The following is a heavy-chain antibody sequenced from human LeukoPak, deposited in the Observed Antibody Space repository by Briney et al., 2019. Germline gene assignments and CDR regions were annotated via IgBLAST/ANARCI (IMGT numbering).Heavy chain of an antibody. CDR1: GFTFSSYS. CDR3: AREVLGGGDAFDI. Sequence: GGSLRLSCAASGFTFSSYSMNWVRQAPGKGLEWVSYISSSSSTIYYADSVKGRFTISRDNAKNSLYLQMNSLRAEDTAVYYCAREVLGGGDAFDIWGQGTMVTVSS. J-gene: IGHJ3*02. D-gene: IGHD1-26*01. CDR2: ISSSSSTI. V-gene: IGHV3-48*01.